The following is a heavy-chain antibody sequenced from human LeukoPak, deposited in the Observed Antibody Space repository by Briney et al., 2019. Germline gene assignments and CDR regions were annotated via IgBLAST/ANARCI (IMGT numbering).Heavy chain of an antibody. CDR1: GFTVSSNY. V-gene: IGHV3-53*01. CDR2: IYSGGSA. Sequence: PGGSLRLSCAASGFTVSSNYMSWVRQAPGKGLEWVSVIYSGGSAYYADSVKGRFTIPRDNSKNTLYLQMNSLRAEDTAVYYCARDRRETTPPVYYYYGMDVWGQGTTVTVSS. D-gene: IGHD1-1*01. J-gene: IGHJ6*02. CDR3: ARDRRETTPPVYYYYGMDV.